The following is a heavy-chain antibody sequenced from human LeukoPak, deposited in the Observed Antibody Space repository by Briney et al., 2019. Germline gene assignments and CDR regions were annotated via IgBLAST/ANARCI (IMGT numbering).Heavy chain of an antibody. J-gene: IGHJ4*02. CDR3: ASRGLRYFALYYFDY. V-gene: IGHV3-21*01. Sequence: GSLILSCAASGFTFSSYSMNWVRQAPGKGLEWVSSISSSSSYIYYADSVKGRFTISRDNAKNSLYLQMNSLRAEDTAVYYCASRGLRYFALYYFDYWGQGTLVTVSS. CDR2: ISSSSSYI. D-gene: IGHD3-9*01. CDR1: GFTFSSYS.